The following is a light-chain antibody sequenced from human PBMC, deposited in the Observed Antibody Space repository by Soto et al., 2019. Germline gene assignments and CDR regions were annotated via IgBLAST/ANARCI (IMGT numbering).Light chain of an antibody. V-gene: IGKV1-5*03. CDR3: QQYSDWPLT. CDR1: QSISRQ. J-gene: IGKJ4*01. Sequence: DIQMTQSPSTLSASVGDRVSITCRASQSISRQLAWYQQKPGKAPNLLIYQASNLETGVPSRFTGSGSGTEFTLTISSLQPDDLAIYYCQQYSDWPLTFGGGTKVEIK. CDR2: QAS.